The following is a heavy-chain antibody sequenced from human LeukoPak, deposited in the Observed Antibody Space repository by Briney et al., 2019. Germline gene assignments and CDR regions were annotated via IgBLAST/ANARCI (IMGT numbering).Heavy chain of an antibody. V-gene: IGHV1-18*01. J-gene: IGHJ4*02. Sequence: ASVKVSCKASGYTFTSYGISWVRQAPGQGLEWMGWISAYNSNTNYAQKKLQGRVTMTTDTSTSTAHMELRSLRSDDTAVYYCARDLRRDTSGWNSQAVLDYWGQGTLVTVSS. CDR1: GYTFTSYG. D-gene: IGHD6-19*01. CDR2: ISAYNSNT. CDR3: ARDLRRDTSGWNSQAVLDY.